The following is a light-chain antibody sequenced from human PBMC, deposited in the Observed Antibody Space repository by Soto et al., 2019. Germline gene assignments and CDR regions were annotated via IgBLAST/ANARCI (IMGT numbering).Light chain of an antibody. CDR3: LQDHDDSWT. Sequence: LHSARTLSTLSXXLGDXVTVXXRASQGISSWFAWYQQKPGKAPKLLIHNATSLKSGVPSRFSGSGSGTEFTLTISSLQPEDFATYYCLQDHDDSWTIG. CDR2: NAT. V-gene: IGKV1-5*01. CDR1: QGISSW. J-gene: IGKJ1*01.